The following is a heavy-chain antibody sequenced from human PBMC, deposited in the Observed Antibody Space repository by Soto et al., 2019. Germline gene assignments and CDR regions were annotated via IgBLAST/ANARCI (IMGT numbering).Heavy chain of an antibody. CDR3: ARALPAVAFDI. V-gene: IGHV3-30-3*01. CDR2: ISYDGSNK. J-gene: IGHJ3*02. Sequence: QVQLVESGGGVVQPGRSLRLSCAASGFTFSSYAMHWVRQAPGKGLEWVAVISYDGSNKYYADSVKGRFTISRDNSKNPLYLQMNSLRAEDTAVYYCARALPAVAFDIWGQGTMVTVSS. CDR1: GFTFSSYA.